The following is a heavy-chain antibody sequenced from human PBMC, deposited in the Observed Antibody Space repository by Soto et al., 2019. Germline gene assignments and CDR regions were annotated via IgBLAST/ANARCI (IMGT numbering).Heavy chain of an antibody. CDR2: INSTAGEA. D-gene: IGHD7-27*01. J-gene: IGHJ4*02. Sequence: QVRLIQSGAEVKEPGAAVKVSCQASGYSFTTYYVHWVRQAPGQGVDWMGIINSTAGEATYAQKFQGRVTMTSDTSTSTAYMELSSLRSEDTAVYYCARALNWGLPLDSWGQGTLVTVSS. CDR1: GYSFTTYY. V-gene: IGHV1-46*01. CDR3: ARALNWGLPLDS.